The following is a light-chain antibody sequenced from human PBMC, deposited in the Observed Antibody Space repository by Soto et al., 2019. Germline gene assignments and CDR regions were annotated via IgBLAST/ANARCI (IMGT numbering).Light chain of an antibody. CDR1: QSVSSY. Sequence: EIVLTQSSATLSLSPGERATLSCRASQSVSSYLAWYQQKPGQAPRLLIYDASNRATGIPARFSGSGSGTEFTLTINSLQSEDFAVDYCQPYNNWPLTFGGGTKVEIK. CDR2: DAS. J-gene: IGKJ4*01. CDR3: QPYNNWPLT. V-gene: IGKV3-11*01.